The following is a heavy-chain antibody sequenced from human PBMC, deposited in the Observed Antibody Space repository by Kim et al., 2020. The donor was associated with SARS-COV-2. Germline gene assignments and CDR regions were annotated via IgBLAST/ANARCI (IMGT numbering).Heavy chain of an antibody. Sequence: SETLSLTCAVYGGSFSGYYWSWIRQPPGKGLEWIGEINHSGSTNYNPSLKSRVTISVDTSKNQFSLKLSSVTAADTAVYYCARGRRITMMAHYYYYYGMDVWGQGTTVTVSS. CDR2: INHSGST. D-gene: IGHD3-22*01. J-gene: IGHJ6*02. V-gene: IGHV4-34*01. CDR1: GGSFSGYY. CDR3: ARGRRITMMAHYYYYYGMDV.